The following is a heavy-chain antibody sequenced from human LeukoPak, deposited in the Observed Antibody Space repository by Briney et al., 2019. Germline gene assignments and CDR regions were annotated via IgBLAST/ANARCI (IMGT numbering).Heavy chain of an antibody. Sequence: GGSLRLSCEASGFTFSSNDMYWVRQATGKGLEWVSTITTAGDTYYSGSVKGRFTISRENAKNSLYLQMNSLRAGDTAMYYCAREGLPDAFDIWGQGTMDTVSS. CDR2: ITTAGDT. V-gene: IGHV3-13*01. J-gene: IGHJ3*02. CDR3: AREGLPDAFDI. CDR1: GFTFSSND. D-gene: IGHD3/OR15-3a*01.